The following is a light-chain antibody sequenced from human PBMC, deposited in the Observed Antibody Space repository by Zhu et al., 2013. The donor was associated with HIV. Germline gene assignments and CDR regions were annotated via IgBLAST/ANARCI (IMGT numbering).Light chain of an antibody. CDR2: DAS. CDR1: QSVSPW. V-gene: IGKV1-5*01. CDR3: QQYDSDSLWT. Sequence: DIQMTQSHSTLSASVGDRVAITCRASQSVSPWLAWYQQKSGKAPKLLIYDASSLETGVPLRFSGSGSGTEFTLTINGLQSDDSGTYYCQQYDSDSLWTFGQGTKVEIK. J-gene: IGKJ1*01.